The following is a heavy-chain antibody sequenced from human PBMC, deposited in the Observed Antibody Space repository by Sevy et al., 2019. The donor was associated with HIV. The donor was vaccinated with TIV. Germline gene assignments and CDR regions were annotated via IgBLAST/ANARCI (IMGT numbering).Heavy chain of an antibody. V-gene: IGHV3-23*01. CDR1: GFTFSSYA. CDR3: ARVRDRYCSGGSCYYGYFFDY. D-gene: IGHD2-15*01. CDR2: IGGSADYT. Sequence: GGSLRLSCVTSGFTFSSYAMSWVRQTPGKGLEWVSAIGGSADYTYYADSVKGRFTISRDNSKNTLYLQMSSLRGEDTAVYYCARVRDRYCSGGSCYYGYFFDYWGQGTLVTVSS. J-gene: IGHJ4*02.